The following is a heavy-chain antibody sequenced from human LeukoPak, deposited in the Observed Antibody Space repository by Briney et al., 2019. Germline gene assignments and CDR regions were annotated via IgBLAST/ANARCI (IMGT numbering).Heavy chain of an antibody. CDR1: GGSINTYY. V-gene: IGHV4-59*01. CDR3: ARSVEHSSSWSL. J-gene: IGHJ4*02. D-gene: IGHD6-13*01. Sequence: PSETPSLTGTVSGGSINTYYWNWIRQPPGKGLEWSGYINYSGSTNYNPSLKSRVTISVDTSKNQFSLKLNSVTAADTAVYYCARSVEHSSSWSLWGQGTLVTVSS. CDR2: INYSGST.